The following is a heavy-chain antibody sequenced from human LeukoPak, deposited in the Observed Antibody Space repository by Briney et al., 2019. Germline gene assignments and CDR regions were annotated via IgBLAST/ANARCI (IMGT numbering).Heavy chain of an antibody. J-gene: IGHJ3*01. Sequence: GGSLRLSCAASGFTFSRYAMHWVRQAPGKGLEWVAVISYDGSKKYYADSVKGRFTISRDNSKNTLYVQMNSLRAEDTAVYYCANNPMIHDAFNLWGQGTMVTVSS. V-gene: IGHV3-30-3*01. CDR3: ANNPMIHDAFNL. CDR1: GFTFSRYA. D-gene: IGHD3-22*01. CDR2: ISYDGSKK.